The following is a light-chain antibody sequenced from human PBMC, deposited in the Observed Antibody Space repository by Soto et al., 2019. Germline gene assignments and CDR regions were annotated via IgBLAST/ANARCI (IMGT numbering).Light chain of an antibody. CDR1: QSVDNN. CDR2: GSY. V-gene: IGKV3-15*01. CDR3: QQYNTWPPIT. Sequence: EIVRTQAPATLSVSPGERATLSCRASQSVDNNLAWYQQKPGQAPRLLIYGSYTRATGTPARVSGSGSGTEFPLTISSLESEDFAGYCCQQYNTWPPITFGQGPRLEI. J-gene: IGKJ5*01.